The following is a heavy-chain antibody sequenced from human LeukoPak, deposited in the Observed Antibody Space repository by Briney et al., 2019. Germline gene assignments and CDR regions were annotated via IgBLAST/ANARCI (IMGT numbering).Heavy chain of an antibody. J-gene: IGHJ4*02. D-gene: IGHD6-13*01. CDR1: GFTFSPYS. V-gene: IGHV3-48*01. CDR2: ISSSGTTI. CDR3: ARAKDIAAAGYFDY. Sequence: GGSLRLSCAASGFTFSPYSMNWVRQAPGKGLEWVSYISSSGTTIYYADSVKGRFTISRDNAKNSLYLQMNSLGAEDTAVYYCARAKDIAAAGYFDYWGQGTLVTVSS.